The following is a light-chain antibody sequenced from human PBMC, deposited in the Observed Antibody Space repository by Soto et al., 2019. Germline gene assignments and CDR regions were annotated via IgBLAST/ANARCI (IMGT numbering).Light chain of an antibody. CDR2: RNN. CDR3: AAWDDSLRGVV. Sequence: QPVLTQPPSASGTPGQRVTISCSGSLSNIGSSFIYWYQQLPGSAPKLLINRNNERPSGVPDRFSGSKSGTSASLAISGLRSEDEADYHCAAWDDSLRGVVFGGGTKLTVL. V-gene: IGLV1-47*01. J-gene: IGLJ2*01. CDR1: LSNIGSSF.